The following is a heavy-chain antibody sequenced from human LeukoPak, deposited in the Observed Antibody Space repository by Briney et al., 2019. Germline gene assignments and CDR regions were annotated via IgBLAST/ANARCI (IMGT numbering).Heavy chain of an antibody. Sequence: ASVKVSCKVSGYTLTELSMHWVRQAPGKGLEWMGGFDPEDGETICAQKFQGRVTMTRDTSTSTVYMELSSLRSEDTAVYYCARDRDTYYYDSSGFDIWGQGTMVTVSS. CDR2: FDPEDGET. CDR1: GYTLTELS. J-gene: IGHJ3*02. V-gene: IGHV1-24*01. D-gene: IGHD3-22*01. CDR3: ARDRDTYYYDSSGFDI.